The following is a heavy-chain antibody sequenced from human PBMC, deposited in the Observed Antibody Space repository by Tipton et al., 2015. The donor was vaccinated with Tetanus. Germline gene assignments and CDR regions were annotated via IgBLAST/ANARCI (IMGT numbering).Heavy chain of an antibody. J-gene: IGHJ3*02. V-gene: IGHV3-11*01. D-gene: IGHD6-13*01. CDR1: GFSFSDYY. CDR3: ARMSTAASTGAFDI. CDR2: ISSGGTTL. Sequence: SLRLSCAASGFSFSDYYMSWIRQAPGKGLEWFSYISSGGTTLYYADSVKGRFTISRDNAKNSLYLQMSRLRADDTAVYYCARMSTAASTGAFDIWGQGTVVTVSS.